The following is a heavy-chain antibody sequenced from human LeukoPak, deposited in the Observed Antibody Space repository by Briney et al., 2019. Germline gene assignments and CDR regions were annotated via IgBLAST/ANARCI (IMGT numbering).Heavy chain of an antibody. J-gene: IGHJ4*02. D-gene: IGHD5-24*01. CDR2: INHSGST. CDR1: GGSFSGYY. CDR3: ARGPNYPSPSPFDY. V-gene: IGHV4-34*01. Sequence: SETLSLTCAVSGGSFSGYYWTWIRQPPGKGLEWIGEINHSGSTNYNPSLKSRVTISVDTSKNQFSLKLSSVTAADTAVYYCARGPNYPSPSPFDYWGQGTLVTVSS.